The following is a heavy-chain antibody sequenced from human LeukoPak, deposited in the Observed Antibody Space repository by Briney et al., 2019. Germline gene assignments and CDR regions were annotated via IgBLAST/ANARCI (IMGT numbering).Heavy chain of an antibody. J-gene: IGHJ4*02. CDR1: GGSISNYY. Sequence: SETLSLTCTVSGGSISNYYWSCIRQPAGKGLEWIGRISASGNTNYNPSLKSRVTMSVDTSMNLFALKLSSVTAADTAVYYCARQGVATAIDYWGQGTLVTV. CDR2: ISASGNT. CDR3: ARQGVATAIDY. V-gene: IGHV4-4*07. D-gene: IGHD2-21*02.